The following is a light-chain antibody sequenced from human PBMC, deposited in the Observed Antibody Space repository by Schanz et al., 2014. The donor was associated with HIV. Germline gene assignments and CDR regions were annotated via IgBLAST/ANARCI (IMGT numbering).Light chain of an antibody. V-gene: IGLV2-14*02. CDR3: SSYVDTYSVI. J-gene: IGLJ2*01. CDR2: EDS. CDR1: STDVGTYNL. Sequence: QSALTQPASVSGSPGQSITISCTGTSTDVGTYNLVSWYQQHPGTAPKVIIYEDSKRSSGISHRFSGSKSGNTASLTISGLQADDEADYYCSSYVDTYSVIFGGGTKLTVL.